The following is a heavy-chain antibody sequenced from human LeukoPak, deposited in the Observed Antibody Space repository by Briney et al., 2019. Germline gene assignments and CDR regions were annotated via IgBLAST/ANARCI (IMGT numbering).Heavy chain of an antibody. CDR2: LYTSGST. Sequence: SETLSLTCTVSGGSISTYYWSWIRQPAGKGLEWIGRLYTSGSTHYNPSLKSRLTMSADTSTNQFSLKLSSVTAADTAVYYCARDWRGSSSWYYYGMDVWGQGTTVTVSS. V-gene: IGHV4-4*07. CDR1: GGSISTYY. J-gene: IGHJ6*02. CDR3: ARDWRGSSSWYYYGMDV. D-gene: IGHD6-6*01.